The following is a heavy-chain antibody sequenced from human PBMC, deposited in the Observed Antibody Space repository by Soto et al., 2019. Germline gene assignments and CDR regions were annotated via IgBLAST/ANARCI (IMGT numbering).Heavy chain of an antibody. CDR3: ARDFYYDSD. V-gene: IGHV3-21*01. CDR1: GFIFSNYA. J-gene: IGHJ4*02. CDR2: ISSGNSYI. D-gene: IGHD3-22*01. Sequence: EVQLLESGGGSVQPGGSLRLSCAASGFIFSNYAMSWVRQAPGKGLEWVSSISSGNSYIYYADSVKGRFTISRDNAKNSVYLQMNSLRAEDTAVYYCARDFYYDSDWGQGTLVTVSS.